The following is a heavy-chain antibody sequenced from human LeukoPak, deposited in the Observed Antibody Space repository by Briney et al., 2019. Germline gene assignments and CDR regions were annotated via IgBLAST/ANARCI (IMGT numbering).Heavy chain of an antibody. CDR1: GGSFSGYY. Sequence: PSETLSLTCAVYGGSFSGYYWSWIRQPPRKGLEWIGEINHSGSTNYNPSLKSRVTISVDTSKNQFSLKLSSVTAADTAVYYCARSRRMVQGYFDYWGQGTLVTVSS. D-gene: IGHD3-10*01. CDR2: INHSGST. CDR3: ARSRRMVQGYFDY. V-gene: IGHV4-34*01. J-gene: IGHJ4*02.